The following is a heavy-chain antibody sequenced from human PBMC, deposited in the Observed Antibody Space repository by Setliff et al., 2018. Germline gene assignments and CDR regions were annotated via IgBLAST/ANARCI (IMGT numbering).Heavy chain of an antibody. J-gene: IGHJ5*02. Sequence: ASVKVSCKASGGTFSSYAISWVRQAPGQGLEWMGGIIPIFGTANYAQKFQGRVTITADESTSTAYMELSSLRSEDTAVYYCARGYRGYYNFWSGSQGANWFDPWGQGTLVTGLL. CDR3: ARGYRGYYNFWSGSQGANWFDP. CDR1: GGTFSSYA. D-gene: IGHD3-3*01. CDR2: IIPIFGTA. V-gene: IGHV1-69*13.